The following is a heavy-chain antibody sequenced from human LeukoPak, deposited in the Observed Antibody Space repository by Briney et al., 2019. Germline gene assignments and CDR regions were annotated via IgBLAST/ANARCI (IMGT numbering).Heavy chain of an antibody. J-gene: IGHJ4*02. CDR2: MNPNSGNT. Sequence: GASVKVSCKASGYTFTSYDINWVRQATGQGLEWMGWMNPNSGNTGYAQKFQGRVTITRNTSISTAYMELSSLRSEDTAVYYCARGDCSSTSCYSVKLGYWGQGTLVTVSS. V-gene: IGHV1-8*03. CDR1: GYTFTSYD. CDR3: ARGDCSSTSCYSVKLGY. D-gene: IGHD2-2*01.